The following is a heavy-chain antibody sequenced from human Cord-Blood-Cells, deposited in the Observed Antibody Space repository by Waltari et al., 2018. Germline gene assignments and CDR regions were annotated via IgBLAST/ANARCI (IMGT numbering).Heavy chain of an antibody. CDR3: ARDGSGSFYSYYFDY. J-gene: IGHJ4*02. D-gene: IGHD1-26*01. Sequence: QVQLVQPGAEVKKPGASVKVSCKASGYPFTGYYLHWVRQAPGQGLEWMGWINPNSGGTNYAQKFQGRVTMTRDTSISTAYMELSRLRSDDTAVYYCARDGSGSFYSYYFDYWGQGTLVTVSS. CDR2: INPNSGGT. CDR1: GYPFTGYY. V-gene: IGHV1-2*02.